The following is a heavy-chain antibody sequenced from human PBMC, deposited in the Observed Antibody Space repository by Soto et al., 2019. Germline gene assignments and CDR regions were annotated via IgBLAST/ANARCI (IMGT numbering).Heavy chain of an antibody. CDR1: GYTFTTCA. Sequence: QVQLVQSGAEVKKPGASVKVSCKASGYTFTTCAMQWVRQAPGQRLEWLGWINAGNDNRKYSQKFQGRVTLTRDTSSRMAYMELRSLRTEETDVYYCARDPLTSGSNTFDAFAVWGSRPMVTV. V-gene: IGHV1-3*01. J-gene: IGHJ3*01. D-gene: IGHD6-19*01. CDR2: INAGNDNR. CDR3: ARDPLTSGSNTFDAFAV.